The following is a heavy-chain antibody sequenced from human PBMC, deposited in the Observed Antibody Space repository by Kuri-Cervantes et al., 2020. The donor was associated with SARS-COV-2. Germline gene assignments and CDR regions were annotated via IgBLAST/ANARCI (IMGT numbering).Heavy chain of an antibody. CDR1: GGSISSGGYS. CDR3: ARELVVPAATGYYYYGMDV. D-gene: IGHD2-2*01. V-gene: IGHV4-30-2*01. J-gene: IGHJ6*02. Sequence: SCAVSGGSISSGGYSWSWIRQPPGKGLEWIGCIYHSGSTYYNPSLKSRVTISVDRSKNQFSLKLSSVTAADTAVYYCARELVVPAATGYYYYGMDVWGQGTTVTDSS. CDR2: IYHSGST.